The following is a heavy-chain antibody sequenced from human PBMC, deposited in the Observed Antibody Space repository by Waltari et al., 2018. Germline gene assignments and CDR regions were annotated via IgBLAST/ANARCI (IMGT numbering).Heavy chain of an antibody. D-gene: IGHD4-17*01. CDR1: GGTFSSYA. J-gene: IGHJ6*03. CDR2: IIPILGIA. Sequence: QVQLVQSGAEVKKPGSSVKVSCKASGGTFSSYAISWVQQAPGQGLEWMGGIIPILGIANYAQKFQGRVTITADESTSTAYMELSSLRSEDTAVYYCARGGFRHPSTVTNPYYYYYYMDVWGKGTTVTVSS. V-gene: IGHV1-69*04. CDR3: ARGGFRHPSTVTNPYYYYYYMDV.